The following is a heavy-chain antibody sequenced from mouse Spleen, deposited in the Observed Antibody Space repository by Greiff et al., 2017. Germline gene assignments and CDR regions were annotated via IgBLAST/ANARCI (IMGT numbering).Heavy chain of an antibody. CDR2: IYPGDGDT. CDR1: GYAFSSYW. D-gene: IGHD1-1*01. CDR3: ARLGYYDPFFAY. J-gene: IGHJ3*01. Sequence: QVQLQQSGAELVKPGASVKISCKASGYAFSSYWMNWVKQRPGKGLEWIGQIYPGDGDTNYNGKFKGKATLTADKSSSTAYMQLSSLTSEDSAVYFCARLGYYDPFFAYWGQGTLVTVSA. V-gene: IGHV1-80*01.